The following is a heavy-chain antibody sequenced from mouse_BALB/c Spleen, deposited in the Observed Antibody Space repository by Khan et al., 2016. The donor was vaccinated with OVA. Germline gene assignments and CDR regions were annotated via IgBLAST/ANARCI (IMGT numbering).Heavy chain of an antibody. J-gene: IGHJ3*01. CDR2: IYPGTGSI. V-gene: IGHV1S132*01. CDR1: GYIFTSYW. CDR3: ARGSGVGNDFDY. D-gene: IGHD2-1*01. Sequence: VQLHQSGGDLVRPGASVKLSCKTSGYIFTSYWIHWVKQWSGQGLEWIARIYPGTGSIYYNENFKDKATLTADISSSTAYMQLGSLKSEDSAVYLCARGSGVGNDFDYWGQGTLVTVSA.